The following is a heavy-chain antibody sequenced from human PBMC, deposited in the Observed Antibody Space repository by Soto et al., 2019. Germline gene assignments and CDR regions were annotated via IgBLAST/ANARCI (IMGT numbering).Heavy chain of an antibody. J-gene: IGHJ4*02. CDR2: ISAYNGNT. CDR1: GYTFTSYG. V-gene: IGHV1-18*01. Sequence: QVQLVQSGAEVKKPGASVKVSCKASGYTFTSYGIIWVRQAPGQGLEWMGWISAYNGNTNYAQKLQGRVTMTTDTSTSTAYMELRSLRSDDTAVYYCARYSSSWYMGDYFDYWGQGTLVTVSS. CDR3: ARYSSSWYMGDYFDY. D-gene: IGHD6-13*01.